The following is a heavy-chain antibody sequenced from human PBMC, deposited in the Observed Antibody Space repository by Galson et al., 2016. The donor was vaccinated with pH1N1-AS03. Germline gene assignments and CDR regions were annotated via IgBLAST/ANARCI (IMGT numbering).Heavy chain of an antibody. CDR2: ISNSGNDK. Sequence: SLRLSCAASGFIFSSYAMHWVRQSPGKGLEWVAVISNSGNDKYYADSGKGRFTISRDNSKSTVYLQLNSLRAEDTAVYYCAKTTFGGVIVSGKMSLDYWGQGTPVTVSS. D-gene: IGHD3-16*02. CDR3: AKTTFGGVIVSGKMSLDY. J-gene: IGHJ4*02. V-gene: IGHV3-30*18. CDR1: GFIFSSYA.